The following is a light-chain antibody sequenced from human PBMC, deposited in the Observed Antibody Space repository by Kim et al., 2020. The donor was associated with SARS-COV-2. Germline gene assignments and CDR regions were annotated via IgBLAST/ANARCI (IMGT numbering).Light chain of an antibody. J-gene: IGKJ2*03. V-gene: IGKV3-20*01. Sequence: EILLTQSPGTLSLSPGERATLSCRANQRISSNYLAWYQHKPGQSPRLLIHDASSRATGIPDRFSGSGSGTDFTLTISRLEPEDFAVYYRHLYIRSHYSFGQGTKLEI. CDR1: QRISSNY. CDR3: HLYIRSHYS. CDR2: DAS.